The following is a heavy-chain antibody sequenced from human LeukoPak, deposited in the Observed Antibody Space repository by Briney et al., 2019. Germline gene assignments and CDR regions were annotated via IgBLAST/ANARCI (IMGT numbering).Heavy chain of an antibody. Sequence: SETLSLTCAVSGGSISSSSYYWGWIRQPPGKGLEWIGIIYYSGSTYYNPSLKSRLTISVDTSKNQFSLKLSSVTATDTAVYYCARRGYCSSTSCYEYWFDPWGQGTLVTVSS. V-gene: IGHV4-39*01. D-gene: IGHD2-2*01. CDR3: ARRGYCSSTSCYEYWFDP. CDR1: GGSISSSSYY. J-gene: IGHJ5*02. CDR2: IYYSGST.